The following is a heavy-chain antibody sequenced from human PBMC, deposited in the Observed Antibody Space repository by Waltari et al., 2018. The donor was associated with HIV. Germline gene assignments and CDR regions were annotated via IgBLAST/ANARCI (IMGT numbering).Heavy chain of an antibody. J-gene: IGHJ2*01. V-gene: IGHV5-51*01. Sequence: EVQLVQSGAEVKKHGESLKISCKGSGYRFTSYWIGWVRQMPGKGLEWMGIIYPGNPDTRYSPSFQGQVTISADKSISTAYLQWSILKASDTAMYYGAKQGYSYGYWYFDLWVRGTLVTVSS. CDR1: GYRFTSYW. D-gene: IGHD5-18*01. CDR3: AKQGYSYGYWYFDL. CDR2: IYPGNPDT.